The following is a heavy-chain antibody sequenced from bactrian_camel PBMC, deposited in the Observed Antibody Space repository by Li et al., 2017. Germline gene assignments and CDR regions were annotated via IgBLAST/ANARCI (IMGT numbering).Heavy chain of an antibody. J-gene: IGHJ6*01. V-gene: IGHV3S31*01. CDR1: GFTFGGYA. D-gene: IGHD3*01. CDR3: AFGSRPGWCSLRLRGADFGH. Sequence: VQLVESGGGVVEPGGSLRLSCATSGFTFGGYAMTWVRQVSGKGLEWVSIINSAGGTTYYADSVKGRFTISRDNGKNTLYLQMNALKPEDTALYYCAFGSRPGWCSLRLRGADFGHWGQGTQVTVS. CDR2: INSAGGTT.